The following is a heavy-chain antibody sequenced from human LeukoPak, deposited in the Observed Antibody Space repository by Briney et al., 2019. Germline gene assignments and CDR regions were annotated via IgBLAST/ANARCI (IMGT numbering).Heavy chain of an antibody. CDR2: MNPSGST. J-gene: IGHJ4*02. D-gene: IGHD1-26*01. Sequence: SETLSLTCAVYGGSFSGYYWTWIRQTPEKGLEWIGEMNPSGSTSYNPSLKSRVTISVDTSKNQFSLKLTSVTAADTAVYFCARRSDSGSDDGEDYFDYWGQGTLVTVSS. CDR1: GGSFSGYY. CDR3: ARRSDSGSDDGEDYFDY. V-gene: IGHV4-34*01.